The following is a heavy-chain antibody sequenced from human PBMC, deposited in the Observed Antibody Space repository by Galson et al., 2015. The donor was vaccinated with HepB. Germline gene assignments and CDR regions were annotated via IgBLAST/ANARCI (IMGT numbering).Heavy chain of an antibody. CDR1: GGTFSSYT. CDR3: ARTCYYDSSGYYYYYGMDV. V-gene: IGHV1-69*02. CDR2: IIPILGIA. Sequence: SVKVSCKASGGTFSSYTISWVRQAPGQGLEWMGRIIPILGIANYAQKFQGRVTITADESTSTAYMELSSLRSEDTAVYYCARTCYYDSSGYYYYYGMDVWGQGTTVTVSS. D-gene: IGHD3-22*01. J-gene: IGHJ6*02.